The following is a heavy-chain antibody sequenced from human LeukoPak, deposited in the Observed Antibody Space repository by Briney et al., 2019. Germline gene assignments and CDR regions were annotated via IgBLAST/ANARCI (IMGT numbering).Heavy chain of an antibody. D-gene: IGHD3-10*01. Sequence: GGSLRLSCAASGFTFSSYAMSWVRQAPGKGLEWVSAISGSGGSTYYADSVKGRFTISRDNSKNTLYLQMNSLRAEDTAVYYCARAPYGSGIYYCVYWGQGTLVTVSS. CDR3: ARAPYGSGIYYCVY. CDR2: ISGSGGST. CDR1: GFTFSSYA. J-gene: IGHJ4*02. V-gene: IGHV3-23*01.